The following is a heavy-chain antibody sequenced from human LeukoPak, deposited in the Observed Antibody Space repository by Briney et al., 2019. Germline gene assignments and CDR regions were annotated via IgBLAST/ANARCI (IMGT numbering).Heavy chain of an antibody. CDR3: ARDWGDYFDY. CDR1: GLTFSSHW. CDR2: ISSSSSYI. D-gene: IGHD3-10*01. V-gene: IGHV3-21*01. J-gene: IGHJ4*02. Sequence: PGGSLRLSCAASGLTFSSHWMHWVRQAPGKGLEWVSSISSSSSYIYYADSVKGRFTISRDNAKNSLYLQMNSLRAEDTAVYYCARDWGDYFDYWGQGTLVTVSS.